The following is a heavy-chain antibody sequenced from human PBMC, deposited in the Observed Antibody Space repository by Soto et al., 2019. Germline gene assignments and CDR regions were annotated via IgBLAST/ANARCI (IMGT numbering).Heavy chain of an antibody. Sequence: GGSLRLSCAASAFTFKNHWMHWVRQVPGKGPVWVSRINGDGSFTSYADAVKGRFTISRDNAKDTLSLQMNSLRAEDTAVYYCARGDSVGRWLQLNAFDIWGQGTMVTVSS. CDR3: ARGDSVGRWLQLNAFDI. D-gene: IGHD5-12*01. CDR2: INGDGSFT. J-gene: IGHJ3*02. CDR1: AFTFKNHW. V-gene: IGHV3-74*01.